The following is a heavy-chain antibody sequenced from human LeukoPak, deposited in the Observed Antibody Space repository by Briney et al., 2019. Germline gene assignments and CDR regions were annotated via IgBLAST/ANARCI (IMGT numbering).Heavy chain of an antibody. CDR3: ARNLNTADDY. V-gene: IGHV3-48*01. CDR2: ISSSSTTI. D-gene: IGHD5-18*01. J-gene: IGHJ4*02. CDR1: GFTFSDSS. Sequence: GGSLRLSCTASGFTFSDSSMNWVRQAPGKGLEWPSYISSSSTTIYYADSVKGRFTISRDDAKNSLYLQMNSLRAEDTAVYYCARNLNTADDYWGQGILVTVSS.